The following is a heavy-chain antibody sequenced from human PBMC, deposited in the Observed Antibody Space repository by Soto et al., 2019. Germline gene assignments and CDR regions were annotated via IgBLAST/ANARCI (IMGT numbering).Heavy chain of an antibody. CDR3: ARQPERIAQIGWFDP. J-gene: IGHJ5*02. Sequence: EVQLVESGGGLVQPGGSLRLSCAASGFTFSSYSMNWVRQAPGKGLEWVSYISSSSSTIYYADSVKVRFTISRDNAKNSLYLQINSLRAEDTAVYYCARQPERIAQIGWFDPWGQGTLVTVSS. D-gene: IGHD6-13*01. CDR2: ISSSSSTI. CDR1: GFTFSSYS. V-gene: IGHV3-48*01.